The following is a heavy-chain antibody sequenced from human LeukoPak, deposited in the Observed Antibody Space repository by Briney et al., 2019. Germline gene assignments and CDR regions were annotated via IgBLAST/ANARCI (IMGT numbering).Heavy chain of an antibody. CDR3: ARRRDGYNCMAYYFDY. J-gene: IGHJ4*02. CDR1: GGSISSSSYY. Sequence: PSETLSLTCTVSGGSISSSSYYWGWIRQPPGKGLEWIGSIYYSGSTYYNPSLKSRVTISVDTSKNQFSLKLSSVTAADTAVYYCARRRDGYNCMAYYFDYWGQGTLVTVSS. D-gene: IGHD5-24*01. CDR2: IYYSGST. V-gene: IGHV4-39*01.